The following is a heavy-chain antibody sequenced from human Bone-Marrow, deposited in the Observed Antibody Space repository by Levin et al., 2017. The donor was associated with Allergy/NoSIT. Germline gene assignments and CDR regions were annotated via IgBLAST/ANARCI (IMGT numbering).Heavy chain of an antibody. CDR1: GYSLTTFW. V-gene: IGHV5-10-1*01. CDR2: IDPTDSYI. CDR3: ATTSQFCSGGTCYFAFHL. J-gene: IGHJ3*01. Sequence: GGSLRLSCKGFGYSLTTFWIHWVRQVPGKGLEWMGRIDPTDSYINYSPSFQDHVTISADKSISTAYLEWSSLKATDTAMYYCATTSQFCSGGTCYFAFHLWGQGTVVTVSS. D-gene: IGHD2-15*01.